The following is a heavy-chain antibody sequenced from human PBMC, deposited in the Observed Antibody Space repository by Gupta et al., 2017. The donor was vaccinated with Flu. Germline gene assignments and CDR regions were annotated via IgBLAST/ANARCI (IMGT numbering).Heavy chain of an antibody. J-gene: IGHJ6*02. D-gene: IGHD2-15*01. CDR3: VRRDNLVVVAGLDV. CDR2: ITTHGDT. V-gene: IGHV3-23*01. Sequence: EAQLLESGGGLVQPGGSLRLSCAASGFTFSDYAMGWVRQAPGKGLEWVSIITTHGDTHYAGSVMGRCTISRDNFRNTLSLQMNSLRAEDTALYFCVRRDNLVVVAGLDVWGQGTTVTVSS. CDR1: GFTFSDYA.